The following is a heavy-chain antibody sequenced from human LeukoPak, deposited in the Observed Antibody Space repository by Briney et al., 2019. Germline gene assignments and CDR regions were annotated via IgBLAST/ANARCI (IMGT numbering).Heavy chain of an antibody. D-gene: IGHD3-3*01. J-gene: IGHJ4*02. V-gene: IGHV4-61*09. CDR3: ARGAEPRLITIFGVGEFDY. Sequence: SETLTLTCTVSGGSISSGIYNWDWLRQPAGRGLEWIGHIDVSERSIYNSSLKSRVTISRDTSKTQFSLKLNSVTAADTAFYYGARGAEPRLITIFGVGEFDYWGQGSLVTVSS. CDR2: IDVSERS. CDR1: GGSISSGIYN.